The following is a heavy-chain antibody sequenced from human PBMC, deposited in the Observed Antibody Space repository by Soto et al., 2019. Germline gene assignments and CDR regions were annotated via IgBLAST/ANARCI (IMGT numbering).Heavy chain of an antibody. Sequence: QVQLQESGPGLVKPSETLSLTCTVSGGSVSSGSYYWSWIRQPPGKGLEWIGYLYYSGSTNYNPSPKSRVTISVDTSKNQFSLKLSSVTAADTAVYYCARDRRAVAGRFDPWGQGTLVTVSS. J-gene: IGHJ5*02. V-gene: IGHV4-61*01. CDR2: LYYSGST. CDR1: GGSVSSGSYY. D-gene: IGHD6-19*01. CDR3: ARDRRAVAGRFDP.